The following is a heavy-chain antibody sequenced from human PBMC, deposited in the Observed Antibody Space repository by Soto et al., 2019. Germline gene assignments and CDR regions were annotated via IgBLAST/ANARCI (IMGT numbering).Heavy chain of an antibody. V-gene: IGHV1-69*02. J-gene: IGHJ4*02. CDR2: IIPMLGIA. Sequence: QVQLVQSGAEVKKPGSSVKVSCKASGGTFSSYTFSWVRQAPGQGLEWMGRIIPMLGIANYAQKFQGRVTITSDTSTCTAYMELSSLRSEDTAVYYCANRGYSYGFVIYWGQGTLVTVSS. D-gene: IGHD5-18*01. CDR1: GGTFSSYT. CDR3: ANRGYSYGFVIY.